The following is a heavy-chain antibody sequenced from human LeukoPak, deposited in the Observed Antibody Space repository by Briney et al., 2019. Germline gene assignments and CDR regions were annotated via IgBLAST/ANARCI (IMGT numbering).Heavy chain of an antibody. CDR1: GFTFSSYA. Sequence: PGGSLRLSCAASGFTFSSYAMSWVRQAPGKGLEWVSAVSGSGGSTYYADSVKGRFTISRDNSKNTLYLQMNSLRAEDTAVYYCATHPGSTIPPFDYWGQGTLVTVSS. CDR2: VSGSGGST. CDR3: ATHPGSTIPPFDY. V-gene: IGHV3-23*01. D-gene: IGHD1-26*01. J-gene: IGHJ4*02.